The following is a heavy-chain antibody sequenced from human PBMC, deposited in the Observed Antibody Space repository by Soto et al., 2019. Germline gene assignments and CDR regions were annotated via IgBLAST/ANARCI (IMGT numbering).Heavy chain of an antibody. J-gene: IGHJ4*02. CDR2: ISGSGDST. Sequence: EVQLLESGGGLVQPGGSLRLSCAASGFTFSNYAMRWVRQAPGKGLEWVSAISGSGDSTYYADSVKGRFTISRDNYKNTLYLQMNSLRAEDTAVYYCAKRGSGSYFDYWGQGTLVTVSA. CDR1: GFTFSNYA. CDR3: AKRGSGSYFDY. V-gene: IGHV3-23*01. D-gene: IGHD1-26*01.